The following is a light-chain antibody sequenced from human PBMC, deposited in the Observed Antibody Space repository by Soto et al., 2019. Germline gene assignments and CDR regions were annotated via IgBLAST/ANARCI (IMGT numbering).Light chain of an antibody. CDR3: QQYGSSLIT. Sequence: EIVITQSPATLSVSPGERATLSFRASQSVSSNLAWYQQKPGQAPRLLIYGASTRATGIPARFSGSGSGTEFTLTISSLQSEDFAVYYCQQYGSSLITFGQGTRLEIK. V-gene: IGKV3-15*01. J-gene: IGKJ5*01. CDR1: QSVSSN. CDR2: GAS.